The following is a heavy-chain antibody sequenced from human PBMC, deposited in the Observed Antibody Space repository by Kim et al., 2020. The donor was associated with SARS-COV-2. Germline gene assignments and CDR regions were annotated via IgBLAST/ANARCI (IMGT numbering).Heavy chain of an antibody. CDR1: GYTFTSYA. D-gene: IGHD6-13*01. CDR2: INTNTGNP. J-gene: IGHJ4*02. CDR3: ARDYNSRGQLASPFDY. Sequence: ASVKVSCKASGYTFTSYAMNWVRQAPGQGLEWMGWINTNTGNPTYAQGFTGRFVFSLDTSVSTAYLQISSLKAEDTAVYYCARDYNSRGQLASPFDYWGQGTLVTVSS. V-gene: IGHV7-4-1*02.